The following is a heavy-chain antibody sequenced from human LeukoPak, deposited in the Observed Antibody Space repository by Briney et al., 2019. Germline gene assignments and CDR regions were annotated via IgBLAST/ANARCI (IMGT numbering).Heavy chain of an antibody. D-gene: IGHD6-13*01. CDR3: ARAQLGRRYFDY. Sequence: GGSLRLSCAASGITFSRSWMSWVRQAPGKGLEWVSYISSSDSTIYYADSVKGRFTISRDNAKNSLYLQMNSLRAEDTAVYYCARAQLGRRYFDYWGQGTLVTVSS. J-gene: IGHJ4*02. CDR2: ISSSDSTI. CDR1: GITFSRSW. V-gene: IGHV3-48*03.